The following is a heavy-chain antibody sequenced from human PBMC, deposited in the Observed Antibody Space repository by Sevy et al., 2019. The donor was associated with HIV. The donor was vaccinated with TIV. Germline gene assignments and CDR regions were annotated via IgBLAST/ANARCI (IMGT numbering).Heavy chain of an antibody. CDR2: VTSDGAT. V-gene: IGHV3-23*01. Sequence: GGSLRLSCAASGLTFTTTGMSWVRQAPGKGLEWVAGVTSDGATYYADSVRDRFTVSRDNSKNTPYLQLNSLRADDTAVFYCAGGDTTMITDLDYWGQGTLVTVSS. CDR3: AGGDTTMITDLDY. J-gene: IGHJ4*02. CDR1: GLTFTTTG. D-gene: IGHD3-16*01.